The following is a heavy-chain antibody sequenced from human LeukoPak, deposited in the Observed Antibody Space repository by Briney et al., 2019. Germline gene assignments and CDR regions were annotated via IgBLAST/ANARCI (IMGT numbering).Heavy chain of an antibody. V-gene: IGHV3-23*01. CDR3: AKDQRVYSHYFDY. Sequence: PGGSLRLSCAASGFTFSSYAMSWVRQAPGKGLEGVSAISGSGDSTYYADSVKGRFTISRDNSKNTLYLQMNSLRAEDTAVYYCAKDQRVYSHYFDYWGQGTLVTVSS. CDR1: GFTFSSYA. D-gene: IGHD1-26*01. J-gene: IGHJ4*02. CDR2: ISGSGDST.